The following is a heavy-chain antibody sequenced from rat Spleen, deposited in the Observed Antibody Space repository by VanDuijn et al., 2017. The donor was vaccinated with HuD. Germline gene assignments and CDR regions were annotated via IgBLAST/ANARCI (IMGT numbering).Heavy chain of an antibody. D-gene: IGHD1-4*01. V-gene: IGHV5-25*01. J-gene: IGHJ3*01. Sequence: EVQLVESGGGLVQPGRSLKLSCAASGFTFSDYYMAWVRQAPKKGLEWVASISPSGIISNYRNSLKGRFTISRDKAENILYLQIDSLRSEDTATYYCATAGTRVSRFAYWGQGTLVTVSS. CDR3: ATAGTRVSRFAY. CDR2: ISPSGIIS. CDR1: GFTFSDYY.